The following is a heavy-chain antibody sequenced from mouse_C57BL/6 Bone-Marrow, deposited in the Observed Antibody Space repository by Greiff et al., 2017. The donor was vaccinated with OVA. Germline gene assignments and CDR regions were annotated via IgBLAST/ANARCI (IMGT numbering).Heavy chain of an antibody. V-gene: IGHV1-72*01. D-gene: IGHD2-4*01. Sequence: QVQLQQPGAELVKPGASVKVSCKASGYTFTSYWMHWVKQRPGQGLEWIGRIHPNSGGTKYNEKFKSKATLTVDKPSSTAYMQLSSLTSEDSAVYYCARERLRRYFDVWGTGTTVTVSS. CDR1: GYTFTSYW. CDR2: IHPNSGGT. CDR3: ARERLRRYFDV. J-gene: IGHJ1*03.